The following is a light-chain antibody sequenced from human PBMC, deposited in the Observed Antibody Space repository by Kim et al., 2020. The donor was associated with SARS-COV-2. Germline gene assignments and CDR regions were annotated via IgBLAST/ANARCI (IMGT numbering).Light chain of an antibody. V-gene: IGLV3-19*01. CDR1: SLRRYY. CDR2: GKN. J-gene: IGLJ2*01. CDR3: NSRDSNDNVV. Sequence: SSELTQDPAVSVAVGQTVRITCQGDSLRRYYATWYQQKPGQAPILVIYGKNNRPSGIPDRFSGSSSGNTASLTSTGTQAGEEADYYCNSRDSNDNVVFDG.